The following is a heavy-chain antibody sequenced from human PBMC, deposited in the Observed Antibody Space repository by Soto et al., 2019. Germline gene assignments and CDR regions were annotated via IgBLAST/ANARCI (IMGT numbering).Heavy chain of an antibody. J-gene: IGHJ4*02. Sequence: SETLSLTCTVSGGSFSPNYWSWIRQPPGKGLEWIGYIYYSGSTNYNPSLKSRVTISVDTSKNQFSLKLSSVTAADTAVYYCARYGSGECNRGSCYSPFDYWGQGTLVTAPQ. V-gene: IGHV4-59*08. D-gene: IGHD2-15*01. CDR1: GGSFSPNY. CDR2: IYYSGST. CDR3: ARYGSGECNRGSCYSPFDY.